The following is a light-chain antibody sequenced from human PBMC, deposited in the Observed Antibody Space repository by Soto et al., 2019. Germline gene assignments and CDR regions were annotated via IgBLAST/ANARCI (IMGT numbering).Light chain of an antibody. CDR1: SSNIGTSS. V-gene: IGLV1-47*02. J-gene: IGLJ2*01. Sequence: QSVLTQPPSASGTPGQRVTISCSGSSSNIGTSSVYWYQRLPGTAPKLLIHSNNQRPSGVPDRFSGSKSVTSASLAISGLRSEDEADYYCTAWDDSLSGVVFSGGTKLTVL. CDR3: TAWDDSLSGVV. CDR2: SNN.